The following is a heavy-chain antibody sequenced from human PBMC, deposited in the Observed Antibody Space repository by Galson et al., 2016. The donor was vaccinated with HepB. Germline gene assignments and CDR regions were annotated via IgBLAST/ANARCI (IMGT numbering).Heavy chain of an antibody. J-gene: IGHJ4*02. Sequence: LSLTCTVSGGSISSGDYYWSWIRQHPGKGLEWIGYISYSGSTYYNPSLKRRVTISVDTSKNQFSLKLSSVTAADTAVYYCARVGRLDFWSGFYVPPFDFWGQGTLVTVSS. V-gene: IGHV4-31*03. CDR2: ISYSGST. CDR1: GGSISSGDYY. CDR3: ARVGRLDFWSGFYVPPFDF. D-gene: IGHD3-3*01.